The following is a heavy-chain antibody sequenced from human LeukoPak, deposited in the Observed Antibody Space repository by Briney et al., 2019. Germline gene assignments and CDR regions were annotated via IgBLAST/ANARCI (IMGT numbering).Heavy chain of an antibody. CDR3: AIGDKYGYPK. CDR2: ISGSGTNT. V-gene: IGHV3-23*01. J-gene: IGHJ4*02. CDR1: GFTFSSYG. Sequence: SGGSLRLSCAASGFTFSSYGMSWVRQAPGMGLEWVSGISGSGTNTYYADSVKGRFTISRDNSKNTLYLQMNSLRVEDTAVYYCAIGDKYGYPKWGQGTLVTVST. D-gene: IGHD5-18*01.